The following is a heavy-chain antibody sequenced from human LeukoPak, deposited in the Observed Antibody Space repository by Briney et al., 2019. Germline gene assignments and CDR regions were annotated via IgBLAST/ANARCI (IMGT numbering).Heavy chain of an antibody. CDR1: GYSFTGYY. CDR3: ARDNRRGYCSSTSCYSLGWFDP. V-gene: IGHV1-2*02. CDR2: INPNGGDT. Sequence: ASVKVSCKASGYSFTGYYMHGVRQAPGQGREWMGWINPNGGDTKYAQKFQGRVTMTRNTSISTAYMELSSLRSEDTAVYYCARDNRRGYCSSTSCYSLGWFDPWGQGTLVTVSS. J-gene: IGHJ5*02. D-gene: IGHD2-2*01.